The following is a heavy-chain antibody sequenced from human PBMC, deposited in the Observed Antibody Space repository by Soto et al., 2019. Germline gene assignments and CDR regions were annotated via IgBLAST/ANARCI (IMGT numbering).Heavy chain of an antibody. CDR1: GGTFSSYA. J-gene: IGHJ5*02. CDR2: IIPIFGTA. CDR3: AREGTVDVWGSYRHNWFDP. D-gene: IGHD3-16*02. V-gene: IGHV1-69*01. Sequence: ASVKVSCKASGGTFSSYAISWVRQAPGQGLEWMGGIIPIFGTANYAQKFQGRVTITADESTSTAYMELSSVTAADTAVYYCAREGTVDVWGSYRHNWFDPWGQGTLVTVSS.